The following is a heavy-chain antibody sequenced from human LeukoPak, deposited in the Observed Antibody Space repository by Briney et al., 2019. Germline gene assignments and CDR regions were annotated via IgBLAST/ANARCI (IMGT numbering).Heavy chain of an antibody. V-gene: IGHV3-21*01. CDR3: ARDGVRFLEWLRGNWFAP. Sequence: SGGSLRLSCAASGFTFSSYSMNWVRQAPGKGLEWVSSIISSSSYIYYADSVKGRFTISRDNAKNSLYLQMNSLRAEDTAVYYCARDGVRFLEWLRGNWFAPWGQGTLVTVSS. CDR1: GFTFSSYS. J-gene: IGHJ5*02. CDR2: IISSSSYI. D-gene: IGHD3-3*01.